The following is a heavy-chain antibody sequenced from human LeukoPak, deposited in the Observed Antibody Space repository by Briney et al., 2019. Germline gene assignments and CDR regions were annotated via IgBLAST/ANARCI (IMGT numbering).Heavy chain of an antibody. Sequence: GGSLRLSCAASGFTFSRYWMHWVRQAPGKGLEWISYVGISSGNTKYADSVKGRFTISGDKAKNSLYLQMNSLRVEDTAVYYCARDYKYAFDNWGQGTLVTVSS. CDR1: GFTFSRYW. V-gene: IGHV3-48*01. J-gene: IGHJ4*02. D-gene: IGHD5-24*01. CDR2: VGISSGNT. CDR3: ARDYKYAFDN.